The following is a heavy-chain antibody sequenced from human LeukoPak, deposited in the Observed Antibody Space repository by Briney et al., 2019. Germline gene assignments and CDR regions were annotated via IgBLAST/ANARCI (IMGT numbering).Heavy chain of an antibody. CDR3: AKDRIGSFPNHFDS. CDR2: ISGSGGST. D-gene: IGHD1-1*01. CDR1: GFTFSSYG. V-gene: IGHV3-23*01. J-gene: IGHJ4*02. Sequence: GGSLRLSCAASGFTFSSYGMSWVRQAPGKGLEWVSAISGSGGSTYYADSVKGRFTVSRDNSKNTMYLQMNSLRADDTAVYYCAKDRIGSFPNHFDSWGQGTLVTVSS.